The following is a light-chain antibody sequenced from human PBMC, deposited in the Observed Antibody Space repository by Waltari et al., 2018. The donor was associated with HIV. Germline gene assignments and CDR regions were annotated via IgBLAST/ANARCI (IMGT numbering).Light chain of an antibody. CDR3: QQRSNWPPT. J-gene: IGKJ4*02. Sequence: SQSVDDYLAWYQQKPGQAPTLLIYDTSHRVTGIPARFSVSGSGTDFTLTISSLEPEDFAVYYCQQRSNWPPTFGGGTKAEI. V-gene: IGKV3-11*01. CDR2: DTS. CDR1: QSVDDY.